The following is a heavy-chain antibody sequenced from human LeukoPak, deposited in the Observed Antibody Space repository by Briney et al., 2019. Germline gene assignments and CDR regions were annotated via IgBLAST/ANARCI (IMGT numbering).Heavy chain of an antibody. CDR3: ARDRIYSSSSKLWFGTSHYYYGMDV. Sequence: GASVKVSCKASGYTFTSYGTSWVRQAPGQGLEWMGWISACNGNTNYAQKLQGRVTMTTDTSTSTAYMELRSLRSDDTAVYYCARDRIYSSSSKLWFGTSHYYYGMDVWGQGTTVTVSS. CDR2: ISACNGNT. D-gene: IGHD6-6*01. CDR1: GYTFTSYG. J-gene: IGHJ6*02. V-gene: IGHV1-18*01.